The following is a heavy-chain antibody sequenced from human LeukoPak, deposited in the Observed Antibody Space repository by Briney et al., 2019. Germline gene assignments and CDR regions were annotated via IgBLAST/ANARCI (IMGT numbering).Heavy chain of an antibody. CDR2: MNPNIGNT. Sequence: ASVKVSCKASGYTFTSYDINWVRQAPGQGLEWMGWMNPNIGNTAYAQKFQGRVTMTTNRSISTAYMELSSLRSEDAAVYYCARGGGGIAVAGRDFDYWGQGTLVTVSS. J-gene: IGHJ4*02. D-gene: IGHD6-19*01. CDR3: ARGGGGIAVAGRDFDY. CDR1: GYTFTSYD. V-gene: IGHV1-8*01.